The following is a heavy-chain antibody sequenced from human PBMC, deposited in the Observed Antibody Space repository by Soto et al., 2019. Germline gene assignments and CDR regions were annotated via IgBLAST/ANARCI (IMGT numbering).Heavy chain of an antibody. Sequence: SGPTLVNPTQTLTLTCTFSGFSLSTSGVGVGWIRQPPGKALEWLALLFWDDDDRYSPSLKSRLTITTYTSKDQVVLTMTNMDPVDTATYFCAHLAFCGGSCYYFDYWGLGTLVTVSS. D-gene: IGHD2-15*01. CDR2: LFWDDDD. J-gene: IGHJ4*02. CDR1: GFSLSTSGVG. V-gene: IGHV2-5*02. CDR3: AHLAFCGGSCYYFDY.